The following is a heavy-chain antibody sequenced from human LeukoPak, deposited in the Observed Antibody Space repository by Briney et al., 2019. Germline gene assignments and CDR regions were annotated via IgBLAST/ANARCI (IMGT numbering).Heavy chain of an antibody. D-gene: IGHD3-10*01. CDR2: INSDATNT. V-gene: IGHV3-74*01. CDR3: ASGGWGSSVHFDT. Sequence: GWSLRLSGASSGCTLSSLWGHWVRQPPGKGLVWVSRINSDATNTNYADSVKGRFTISRHNTKNTVYLQMNSLGAEDTAVYYCASGGWGSSVHFDTWGQGALVTVSS. CDR1: GCTLSSLW. J-gene: IGHJ4*02.